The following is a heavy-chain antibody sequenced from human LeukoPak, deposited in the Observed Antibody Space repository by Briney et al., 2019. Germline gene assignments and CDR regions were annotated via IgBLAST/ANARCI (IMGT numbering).Heavy chain of an antibody. V-gene: IGHV4-34*01. J-gene: IGHJ4*02. CDR3: ARDSGGSGWYLY. CDR1: GGSFSGYY. Sequence: PSETLSLTCAVYGGSFSGYYWSWIRQPPGKGLEWIGEINHSGSTNYNPSLKSRVTISVDTSKNQFSLKLSSVTAADTAVYYCARDSGGSGWYLYWGQGTLVTVSS. CDR2: INHSGST. D-gene: IGHD6-19*01.